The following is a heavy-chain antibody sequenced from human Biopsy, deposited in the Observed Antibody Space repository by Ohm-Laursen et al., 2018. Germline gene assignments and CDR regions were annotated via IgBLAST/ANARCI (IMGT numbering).Heavy chain of an antibody. J-gene: IGHJ4*02. CDR1: GDTFSGYY. D-gene: IGHD1-20*01. V-gene: IGHV4-34*01. Sequence: GTLSLTCAVYGDTFSGYYWSWIRQPPGKGLEWIGEMNHGGSTNYNSSLKSRVTISVDTSKNQFSLKLNSVTAADTAVYYCARGSNWNDWSFDYWGQGTVVTVPS. CDR2: MNHGGST. CDR3: ARGSNWNDWSFDY.